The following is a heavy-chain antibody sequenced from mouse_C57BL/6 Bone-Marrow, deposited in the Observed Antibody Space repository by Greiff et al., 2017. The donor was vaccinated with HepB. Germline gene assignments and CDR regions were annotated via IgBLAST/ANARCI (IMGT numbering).Heavy chain of an antibody. CDR3: ARGKYYGNYGGGAMDY. CDR1: GFTFSDFY. D-gene: IGHD2-1*01. CDR2: SRNKANDYTT. Sequence: EVKVVESGGGLVQSGRSLRLSCATSGFTFSDFYMEWVRQAPGKGLEWIAASRNKANDYTTEYSASVKGRFIVSRDTSQSILYLQMNALRAEDTAIYYCARGKYYGNYGGGAMDYWGQGTSVTVSS. V-gene: IGHV7-1*01. J-gene: IGHJ4*01.